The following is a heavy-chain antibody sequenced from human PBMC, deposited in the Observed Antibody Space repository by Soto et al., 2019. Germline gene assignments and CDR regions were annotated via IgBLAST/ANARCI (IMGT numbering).Heavy chain of an antibody. CDR2: ISDTGSSH. CDR1: GFTFSSYG. Sequence: GGSLRLSCVGSGFTFSSYGMHWVRQAPGKGLECVAVISDTGSSHYYAASVEGRFTISRENSKNTLSLHMDRLRVEDTAVYYCARDGVGATFFDYWGQGTLVTVSS. D-gene: IGHD1-26*01. V-gene: IGHV3-30*03. CDR3: ARDGVGATFFDY. J-gene: IGHJ4*02.